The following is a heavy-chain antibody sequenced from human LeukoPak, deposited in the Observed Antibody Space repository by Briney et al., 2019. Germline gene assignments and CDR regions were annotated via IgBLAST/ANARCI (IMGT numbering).Heavy chain of an antibody. CDR2: ISYDGSNK. D-gene: IGHD5-18*01. Sequence: PGGSLRLSCAASGFTFSSYAMSWVRQAPGKGLEWVAVISYDGSNKYYADSVKGRFTISRDNSKNTLYLQMNSLRAEDTAVYYCASPVDTVYYFDYWGQGTLVPVSS. CDR3: ASPVDTVYYFDY. J-gene: IGHJ4*02. V-gene: IGHV3-30-3*01. CDR1: GFTFSSYA.